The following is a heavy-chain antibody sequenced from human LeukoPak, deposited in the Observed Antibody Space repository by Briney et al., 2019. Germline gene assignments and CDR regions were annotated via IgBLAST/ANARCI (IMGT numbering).Heavy chain of an antibody. CDR3: ATGTSGSYYVGIVRPIDY. CDR1: GYTLTELP. V-gene: IGHV1-24*01. J-gene: IGHJ4*02. CDR2: FDPDDGET. D-gene: IGHD1-26*01. Sequence: GASVTVSCKVSGYTLTELPIHWVRQAPGKGLEWMGGFDPDDGETVYAQMFQGRVTMTEDTSSDTASMELSSLRSEDTAVYYCATGTSGSYYVGIVRPIDYWGQGTLVTVSP.